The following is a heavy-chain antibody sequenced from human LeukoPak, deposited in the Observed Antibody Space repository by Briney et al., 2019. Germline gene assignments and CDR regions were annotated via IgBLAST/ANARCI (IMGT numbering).Heavy chain of an antibody. CDR3: ARVATFDY. CDR2: IYYSGST. D-gene: IGHD5-12*01. CDR1: GGSISNYY. Sequence: SRTLSLTCTVSGGSISNYYWSWIRQPPGKGLEWIGYIYYSGSTNYNPSLRSRVTISVDTSKNQFSLKLSSVTAADTAVYYCARVATFDYWGQGTLVTVSS. J-gene: IGHJ4*02. V-gene: IGHV4-59*08.